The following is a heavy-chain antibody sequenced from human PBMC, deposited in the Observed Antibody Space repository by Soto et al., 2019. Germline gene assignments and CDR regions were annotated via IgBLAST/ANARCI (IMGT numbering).Heavy chain of an antibody. J-gene: IGHJ4*02. D-gene: IGHD4-17*01. Sequence: EVQLVESGGGLVQPGGSLRLSCAASGFTFSDHYMDWVRQAAGKGLEWVGRIRNRANGYSTGYAASVTGRFTISRDDSKNSVSLQLNSLKTEDTAVYYCTGSNGDFRDFDYWGQGTLVTVSS. CDR3: TGSNGDFRDFDY. CDR2: IRNRANGYST. CDR1: GFTFSDHY. V-gene: IGHV3-72*01.